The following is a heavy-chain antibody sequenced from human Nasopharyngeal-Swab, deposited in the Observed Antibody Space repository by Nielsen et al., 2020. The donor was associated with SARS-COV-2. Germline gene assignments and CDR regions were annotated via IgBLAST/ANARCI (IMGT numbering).Heavy chain of an antibody. CDR1: GITFNNYA. CDR2: LSAPGNP. V-gene: IGHV3-23*01. J-gene: IGHJ4*02. CDR3: AKFREGR. Sequence: ETLSLTCAASGITFNNYAMSWVRQGPGKGLEWVSALSAPGNPYCADSVKGRFTISRDSSQNTLYLQMNSLRADDTAVYYCAKFREGRWGQGTLVTVSS.